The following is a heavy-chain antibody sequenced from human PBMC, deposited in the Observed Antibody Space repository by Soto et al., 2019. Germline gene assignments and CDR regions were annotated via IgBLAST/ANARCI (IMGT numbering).Heavy chain of an antibody. CDR1: GDTFTSYY. CDR2: INPHGGST. J-gene: IGHJ5*02. D-gene: IGHD3-3*01. V-gene: IGHV1-46*01. Sequence: ASVKVSCKAPGDTFTSYYLNWVRQAPGEGLEWMGVINPHGGSTKYAQKFQGRITMTRDTSRSTVYMELSSLRSDATAIYYCARSSGGNFGIIIEGSNWFDPWGQGTLVTVSS. CDR3: ARSSGGNFGIIIEGSNWFDP.